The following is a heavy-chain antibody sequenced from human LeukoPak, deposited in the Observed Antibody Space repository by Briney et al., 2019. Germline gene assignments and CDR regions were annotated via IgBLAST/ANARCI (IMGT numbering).Heavy chain of an antibody. V-gene: IGHV3-66*03. Sequence: GGSLRLSCAASGFTVSSNYMSWVRQAPGKGLEWVSVIYSCGSTYYADSVKGRFTISRDNSNNRLYLQMGGLRDEDLAIYYCVREQPAGSTDYWGQGTLVTVSS. D-gene: IGHD2-2*01. CDR2: IYSCGST. CDR3: VREQPAGSTDY. J-gene: IGHJ4*02. CDR1: GFTVSSNY.